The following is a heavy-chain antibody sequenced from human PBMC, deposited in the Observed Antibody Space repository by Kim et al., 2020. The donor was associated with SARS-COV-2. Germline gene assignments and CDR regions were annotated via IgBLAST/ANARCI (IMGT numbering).Heavy chain of an antibody. CDR1: GFTFSSYG. J-gene: IGHJ4*02. CDR3: AREDGGKPFDY. D-gene: IGHD2-15*01. CDR2: IWYDGSNK. Sequence: GGSLRLSCAASGFTFSSYGMHWVRQAPGKGLEWVAVIWYDGSNKYYADSVKGRFTISRDNSKNTLYLQMNSLRAEDTAVYYCAREDGGKPFDYWGQGTLVTVSS. V-gene: IGHV3-33*01.